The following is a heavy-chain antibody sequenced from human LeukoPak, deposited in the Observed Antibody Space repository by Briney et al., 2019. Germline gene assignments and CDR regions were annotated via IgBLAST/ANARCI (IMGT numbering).Heavy chain of an antibody. CDR2: ISANGVDT. V-gene: IGHV3-23*01. CDR3: ARGPRQLVLTS. CDR1: GFTFSNHA. Sequence: GGSLRLSCVASGFTFSNHAMTWVRQAPGKGLEWVSAISANGVDTFYAPSVKGRFTISRDNSKNTLYLQMNSLRAEDTAVYYCARGPRQLVLTSWGQGTLVTVSS. D-gene: IGHD6-6*01. J-gene: IGHJ5*02.